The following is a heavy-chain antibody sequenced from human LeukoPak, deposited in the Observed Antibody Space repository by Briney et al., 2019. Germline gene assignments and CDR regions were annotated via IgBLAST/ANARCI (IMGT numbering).Heavy chain of an antibody. D-gene: IGHD3-22*01. CDR3: ARGGSSGFVRLWAMNWFDP. CDR1: GGSFSGYY. Sequence: SETLSLTCAVYGGSFSGYYWSWIRQPPGKGLEWIGEINHSGSTNYNASLKSRVTISVDTSKNQFSLKLSSVTAADTAVYYCARGGSSGFVRLWAMNWFDPWGQGTLVTVSS. J-gene: IGHJ5*02. CDR2: INHSGST. V-gene: IGHV4-34*01.